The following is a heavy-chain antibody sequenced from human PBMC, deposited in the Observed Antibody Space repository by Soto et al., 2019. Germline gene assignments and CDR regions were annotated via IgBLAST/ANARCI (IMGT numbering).Heavy chain of an antibody. CDR2: ISYDGSNK. V-gene: IGHV3-30-3*01. CDR1: GFTFSSYA. Sequence: VGSLRLSCAASGFTFSSYAMHWVRQAPGKGLEWVAVISYDGSNKYYADSVKGRFTISRDNSKNTLYLQMNSLRAEDTAVYYCARSLMVYATHVYYYYYGMDVWGQGTTVTVSS. CDR3: ARSLMVYATHVYYYYYGMDV. D-gene: IGHD2-8*01. J-gene: IGHJ6*02.